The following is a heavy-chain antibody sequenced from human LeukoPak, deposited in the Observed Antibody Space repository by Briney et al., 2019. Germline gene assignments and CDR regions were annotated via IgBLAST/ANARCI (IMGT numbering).Heavy chain of an antibody. J-gene: IGHJ4*02. Sequence: SETLSLICTVSGGSISSYYWSWIRQPAGKGLEWIGRIHTSGSTDYNPSLKSRVAMSLDTSKNQFSLRLSSVTAADTAVYYCARGPPPDFDYWGRGTLVTVSS. CDR1: GGSISSYY. CDR3: ARGPPPDFDY. V-gene: IGHV4-4*07. CDR2: IHTSGST.